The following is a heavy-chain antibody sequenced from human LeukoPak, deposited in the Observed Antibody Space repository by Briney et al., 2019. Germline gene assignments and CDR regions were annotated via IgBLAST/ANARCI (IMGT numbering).Heavy chain of an antibody. Sequence: SETLSLTCAVYGGSFSGYYWSWIRQPPGKGLEWIGEINHSGSTNYNPSLKSRVTISVDTSKNQFSLKLSSVTAADTAAYYCARGLYGDYSFDYWGQGTLVTVSS. V-gene: IGHV4-34*01. CDR1: GGSFSGYY. D-gene: IGHD4-17*01. CDR2: INHSGST. J-gene: IGHJ4*02. CDR3: ARGLYGDYSFDY.